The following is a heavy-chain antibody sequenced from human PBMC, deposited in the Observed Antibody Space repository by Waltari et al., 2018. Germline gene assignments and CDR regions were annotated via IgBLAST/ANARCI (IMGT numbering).Heavy chain of an antibody. D-gene: IGHD6-19*01. V-gene: IGHV1-8*01. CDR1: GYSFTPYD. CDR2: MNPNIAHS. CDR3: ARSMAVAIDY. Sequence: QVQLVQSGAEVKKPGASVKVSCTASGYSFTPYDINWVRQAPGQGLEWMGWMNPNIAHSGEALIFQGRVTMTADASAGTAYLELSGLRLDDTAVYYCARSMAVAIDYWGQGTLVTVSS. J-gene: IGHJ4*02.